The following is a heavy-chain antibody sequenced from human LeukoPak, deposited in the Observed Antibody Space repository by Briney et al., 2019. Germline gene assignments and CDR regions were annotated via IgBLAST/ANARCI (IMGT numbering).Heavy chain of an antibody. CDR2: MSFDGSDK. V-gene: IGHV3-30-3*01. Sequence: GGSLRLSCAASGFRFSSYAMHWVRQAPGKGLEWVAFMSFDGSDKYYADSVKGRFTISRDNSKNTLYLQMNSLRFEDTAVYYCARDQPGTYTLSSTWGQGTLVTVSS. CDR1: GFRFSSYA. CDR3: ARDQPGTYTLSST. J-gene: IGHJ5*02. D-gene: IGHD6-19*01.